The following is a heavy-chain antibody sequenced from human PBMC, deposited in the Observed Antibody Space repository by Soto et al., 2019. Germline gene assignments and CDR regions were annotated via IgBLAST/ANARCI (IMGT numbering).Heavy chain of an antibody. D-gene: IGHD3-10*01. CDR1: GFTFSSYG. V-gene: IGHV3-30*18. Sequence: SLRLSCAASGFTFSSYGMHWVRQAPGKGLEWVAVISYDGSNKYYADSVKGRFTISRDNSKNTLYLQMNSLRAEDTAVYYCAKVDGSGYYYGMDVWGQGTTVTVSS. CDR2: ISYDGSNK. J-gene: IGHJ6*02. CDR3: AKVDGSGYYYGMDV.